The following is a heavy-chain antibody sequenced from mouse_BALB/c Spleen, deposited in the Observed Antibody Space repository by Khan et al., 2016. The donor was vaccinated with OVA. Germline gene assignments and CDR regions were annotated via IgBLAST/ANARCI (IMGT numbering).Heavy chain of an antibody. J-gene: IGHJ2*01. CDR1: GFSLTSYG. CDR3: ARLEDI. Sequence: VELVESGPGLVAPSQSLSITCTVSGFSLTSYGVHWVRRPPGKDLEWRGVIWAGGSTNYNSALMSRLSISKDNSKSQVFLKMNSLQTDDTAMYYWARLEDIWGQGTTLTGAS. V-gene: IGHV2-9*02. D-gene: IGHD1-3*01. CDR2: IWAGGST.